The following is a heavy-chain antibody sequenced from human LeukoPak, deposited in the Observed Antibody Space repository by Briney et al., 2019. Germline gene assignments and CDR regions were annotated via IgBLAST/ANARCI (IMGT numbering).Heavy chain of an antibody. V-gene: IGHV1-8*01. CDR3: ARSLRFSSCYYYGMDV. J-gene: IGHJ6*02. CDR1: GYTFTSYD. D-gene: IGHD3-3*01. Sequence: GASVKVSCKASGYTFTSYDINWVRQATGQGLEWMGWMNPNSGNPGYAQKFQGRVTMTRNTSISTAYMELSSLRSEDTAVYYCARSLRFSSCYYYGMDVWGQGTTVTVSS. CDR2: MNPNSGNP.